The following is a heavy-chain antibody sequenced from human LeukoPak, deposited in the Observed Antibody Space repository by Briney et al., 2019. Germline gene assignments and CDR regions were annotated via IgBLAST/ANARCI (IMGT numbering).Heavy chain of an antibody. CDR1: GGSVSTRDYY. CDR2: VFYTGKT. J-gene: IGHJ4*02. V-gene: IGHV4-39*07. CDR3: ARVFDS. Sequence: SETLSLTCTVSGGSVSTRDYYWGWIRQSPVKGLEWIGDVFYTGKTNYNPSLRGRATISIDTSKNQFSLKLPYVTAADSAVYYCARVFDSWGQGTLVTVSS.